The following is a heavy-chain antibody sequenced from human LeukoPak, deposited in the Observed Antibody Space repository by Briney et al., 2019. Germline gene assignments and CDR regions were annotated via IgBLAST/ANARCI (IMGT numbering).Heavy chain of an antibody. CDR3: ARDGEYYGSGSYYPDY. CDR1: GGSISSYY. J-gene: IGHJ4*02. D-gene: IGHD3-10*01. Sequence: SETLSLTCTVSGGSISSYYWSWIRQPAGKGLEWIGRIYTSGSTNYNPSLKSRVTMSVDTSKNQFSLKLSSVTAADTAVYYCARDGEYYGSGSYYPDYWGQGTLVTVSS. CDR2: IYTSGST. V-gene: IGHV4-4*07.